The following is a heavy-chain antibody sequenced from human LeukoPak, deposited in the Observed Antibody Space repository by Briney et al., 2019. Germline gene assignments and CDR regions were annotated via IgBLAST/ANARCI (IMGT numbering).Heavy chain of an antibody. CDR3: ARHPVLYCSSTSCYVHPFHENYFDY. J-gene: IGHJ4*02. D-gene: IGHD2-2*01. V-gene: IGHV4-59*08. Sequence: SETLSLTCTVSGGSISSYYWSWIRQPPGKGLAWIGYIYYSGSTNYNPSLKSRVTISVDTSKNQFSLKLSSVTAADTAVYYCARHPVLYCSSTSCYVHPFHENYFDYWGQGTLVTVSS. CDR1: GGSISSYY. CDR2: IYYSGST.